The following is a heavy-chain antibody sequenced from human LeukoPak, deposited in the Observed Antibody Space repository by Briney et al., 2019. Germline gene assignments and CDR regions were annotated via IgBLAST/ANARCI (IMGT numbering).Heavy chain of an antibody. CDR1: GYTFTGYY. D-gene: IGHD5-18*01. CDR3: ARDRRGYSYGYYFDY. Sequence: ASVKVSCKASGYTFTGYYMHWVRQAPGQGLEWMGRINPNSGGTNYAQKFQGRVTMTRDTSISTAYMELSRLRSDDTAMYYCARDRRGYSYGYYFDYWGQGTLVTVSS. V-gene: IGHV1-2*06. CDR2: INPNSGGT. J-gene: IGHJ4*02.